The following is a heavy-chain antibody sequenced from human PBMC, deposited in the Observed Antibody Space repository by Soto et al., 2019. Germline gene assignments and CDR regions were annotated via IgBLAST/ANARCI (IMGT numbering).Heavy chain of an antibody. J-gene: IGHJ4*02. V-gene: IGHV3-7*04. Sequence: EVQLVESGGGLVQPGGSLRLSCAASGFTFNTYWMTWVRQAPGKGLEWVANIKQDGSENYYVDSVKGRFTNSRDNAESSLYLQMNSLRAEDTAVYYCARGAFPTWGSYPLDYWGQGTLVTVSS. D-gene: IGHD3-16*02. CDR2: IKQDGSEN. CDR3: ARGAFPTWGSYPLDY. CDR1: GFTFNTYW.